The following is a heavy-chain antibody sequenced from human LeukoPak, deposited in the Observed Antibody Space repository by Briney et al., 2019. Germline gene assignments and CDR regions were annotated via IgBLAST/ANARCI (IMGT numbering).Heavy chain of an antibody. CDR1: GFTFNDFG. D-gene: IGHD5-24*01. CDR3: SRAVGFYQSSNYQAYFAY. Sequence: GGSLRLSCAASGFTFNDFGMNWVRQIPGKGLEWVSGINWNGDSLGYAASVKGRFTISRDNAKNSIYLQMDSLSVDDTALYYCSRAVGFYQSSNYQAYFAYWGQGTPVTVSS. V-gene: IGHV3-20*04. J-gene: IGHJ4*02. CDR2: INWNGDSL.